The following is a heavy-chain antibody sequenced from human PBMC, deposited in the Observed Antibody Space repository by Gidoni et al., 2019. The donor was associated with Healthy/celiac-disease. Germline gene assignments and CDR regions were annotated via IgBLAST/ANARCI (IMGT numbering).Heavy chain of an antibody. V-gene: IGHV1-2*02. CDR3: ARDLENTSPGDYYYYGMDV. D-gene: IGHD1-1*01. J-gene: IGHJ6*02. Sequence: QVPLVQSGSEVKKPGASVTFSFQASGYTFTCYYLHWVRQAPGQGLEWMVWNNPNSGGTNYAQKFQGRVTMTRDTSISTAYMELSRMRSDDTAVYYCARDLENTSPGDYYYYGMDVWGQGTTVTVSS. CDR2: NNPNSGGT. CDR1: GYTFTCYY.